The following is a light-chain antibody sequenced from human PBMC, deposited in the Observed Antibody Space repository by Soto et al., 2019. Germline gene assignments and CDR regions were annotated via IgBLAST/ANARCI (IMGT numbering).Light chain of an antibody. CDR2: AAS. V-gene: IGKV1-6*01. CDR1: QDIRSD. J-gene: IGKJ1*01. Sequence: AIQLTQSPSSLSASVGDRVTITCRAGQDIRSDLGWYQHKPGKAPRLLIHAASSLQSGVPSSFSGSASGTEFTLTISSLQPEDLASYYCLPDHSFPWTVGQGTKVEI. CDR3: LPDHSFPWT.